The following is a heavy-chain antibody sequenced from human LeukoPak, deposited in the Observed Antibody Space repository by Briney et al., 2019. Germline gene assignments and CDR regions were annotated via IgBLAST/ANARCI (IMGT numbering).Heavy chain of an antibody. CDR1: GFTFSSYA. J-gene: IGHJ4*02. V-gene: IGHV3-30*04. CDR3: RGVRGVTHYFDY. CDR2: ISYDGSNK. Sequence: GGSLRLSCAASGFTFSSYAMHWVRQAPGKGLEWVAVISYDGSNKYYADSVKGRFTISRDNSKNTLYLQMNSLRAEDTAVYYCRGVRGVTHYFDYWGQGTLVTVSS. D-gene: IGHD3-10*01.